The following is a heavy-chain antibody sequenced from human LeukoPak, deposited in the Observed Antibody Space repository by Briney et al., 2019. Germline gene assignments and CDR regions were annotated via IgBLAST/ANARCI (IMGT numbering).Heavy chain of an antibody. CDR2: ISGSGGST. J-gene: IGHJ3*02. V-gene: IGHV3-23*01. CDR1: GFIFNNFG. Sequence: GGSLRLSCAASGFIFNNFGLIWVRQAPGKGLEWVSAISGSGGSTYYADSVKGRFTISRDNSKNTLYLQMNSLRAEDTAVYYCAKGGFDDAFDIWGQGTMVTVSS. CDR3: AKGGFDDAFDI. D-gene: IGHD3-10*01.